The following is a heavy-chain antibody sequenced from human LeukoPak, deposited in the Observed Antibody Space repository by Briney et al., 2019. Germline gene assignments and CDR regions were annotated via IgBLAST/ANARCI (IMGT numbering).Heavy chain of an antibody. Sequence: GGSLRLSCAASGFTFSSYAMSWVRQAPGKGLEWVSAISGSGGSTYYADSVKGRFTISRDNSKNTLYLQMNSLRAEDTAVYYCATDFFEEQQLIWDYWGQGTLVTVSS. CDR3: ATDFFEEQQLIWDY. V-gene: IGHV3-23*01. D-gene: IGHD6-13*01. CDR2: ISGSGGST. J-gene: IGHJ4*02. CDR1: GFTFSSYA.